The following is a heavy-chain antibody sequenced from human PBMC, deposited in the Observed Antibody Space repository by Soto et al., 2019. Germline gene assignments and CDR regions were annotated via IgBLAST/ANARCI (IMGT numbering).Heavy chain of an antibody. J-gene: IGHJ4*02. D-gene: IGHD3-22*01. CDR1: GYSFTNND. V-gene: IGHV1-8*01. CDR3: ARVITMIVASQALDY. Sequence: TSVKVSCKASGYSFTNNDVSWVRQATGQGLEWMGWMNPGSGDTGYAQKFQGRVTMTRDTSISTAYMELSRLRSDDTAVYYCARVITMIVASQALDYWGQGTLVTVSS. CDR2: MNPGSGDT.